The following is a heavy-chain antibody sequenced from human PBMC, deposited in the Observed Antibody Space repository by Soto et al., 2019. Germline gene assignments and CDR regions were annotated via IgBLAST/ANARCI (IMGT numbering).Heavy chain of an antibody. J-gene: IGHJ4*02. CDR2: IWYDGTQK. CDR1: GFTFNTYS. CDR3: ARAGGTTVTGLWHFDS. Sequence: QVQLEESGGGVVQPGRSLRLSCEASGFTFNTYSMHWVRQPPGKGLEWLAAIWYDGTQKDYADSVKGRFIISRDNSKKTLYLERNSLRAEDTAVYYWARAGGTTVTGLWHFDSWGQGTLVTVSS. D-gene: IGHD4-17*01. V-gene: IGHV3-33*01.